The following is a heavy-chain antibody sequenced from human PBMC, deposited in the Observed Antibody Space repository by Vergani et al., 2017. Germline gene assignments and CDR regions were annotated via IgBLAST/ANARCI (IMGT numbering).Heavy chain of an antibody. CDR3: AAYRGGSYYYDSSGYYYPPQTYDY. Sequence: QMQLVQSGPEVKKPGTSVKVSCKASGFTFTSSAVQWVRQARGQRLEWIGWIVVGSGNTNYAQKFQERVTITRDMSTSTAYMELSSLRSEDTAVYYCAAYRGGSYYYDSSGYYYPPQTYDYWGQGTLVTVSS. CDR2: IVVGSGNT. CDR1: GFTFTSSA. V-gene: IGHV1-58*01. J-gene: IGHJ4*02. D-gene: IGHD3-22*01.